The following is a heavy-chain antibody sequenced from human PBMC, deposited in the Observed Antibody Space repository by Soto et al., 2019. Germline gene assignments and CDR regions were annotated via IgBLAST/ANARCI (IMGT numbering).Heavy chain of an antibody. CDR2: IFHSGTT. Sequence: QVQLQESGPGLVKPSGTLSLTCTVSSVSISSINWWSWVRQPPGKGLEWIGEIFHSGTTNYNPSLQSRVNISVDKSRNQFSLKLTSVTAADTAVYYCARALTTNSYFDNWGQGTLVTVSS. CDR3: ARALTTNSYFDN. V-gene: IGHV4-4*02. J-gene: IGHJ4*02. D-gene: IGHD4-17*01. CDR1: SVSISSINW.